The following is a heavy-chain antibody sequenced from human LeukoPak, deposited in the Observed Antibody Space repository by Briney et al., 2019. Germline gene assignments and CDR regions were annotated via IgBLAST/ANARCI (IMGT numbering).Heavy chain of an antibody. Sequence: GGSLRLSCAASGFTFSSYAMHWVRQAPGKGLEWVAVISYDGSNKYYADSVKGRFTISRDNSKNTLYLQMNSLRAEDTAVYYCARDHPESYDFWSGYSSTVVTWWFDYWGQGTLVTVSS. CDR1: GFTFSSYA. V-gene: IGHV3-30*04. J-gene: IGHJ4*02. D-gene: IGHD3-3*01. CDR2: ISYDGSNK. CDR3: ARDHPESYDFWSGYSSTVVTWWFDY.